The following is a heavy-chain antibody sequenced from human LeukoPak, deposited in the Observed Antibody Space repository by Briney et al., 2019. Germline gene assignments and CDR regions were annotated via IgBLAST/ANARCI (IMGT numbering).Heavy chain of an antibody. CDR1: GFTFSSYE. D-gene: IGHD3-9*01. J-gene: IGHJ6*02. CDR3: ARDILTGPFPEISYYYYGMDV. CDR2: ISSSGSTI. Sequence: PGGSLRLSCAASGFTFSSYEMNWVRQAPGKGLEWVSYISSSGSTIYYADSVKGRFTISRDNAKNSLYLQMNSLRAEDTAVYYCARDILTGPFPEISYYYYGMDVWGQGTTVTASS. V-gene: IGHV3-48*03.